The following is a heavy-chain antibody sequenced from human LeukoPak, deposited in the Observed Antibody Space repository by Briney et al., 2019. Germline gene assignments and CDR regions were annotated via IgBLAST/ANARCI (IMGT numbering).Heavy chain of an antibody. V-gene: IGHV5-51*01. CDR2: IYPSDSDT. CDR3: ARGSGWYAFY. D-gene: IGHD6-19*01. Sequence: GESLKISCQASGYRFTNNWIAWVRQMPGKGLEWMGIIYPSDSDTRYSPSFQGQVTISADKSVSIAYLQWSSLKASDTAVYYCARGSGWYAFYWGQGTLVTVSS. CDR1: GYRFTNNW. J-gene: IGHJ4*02.